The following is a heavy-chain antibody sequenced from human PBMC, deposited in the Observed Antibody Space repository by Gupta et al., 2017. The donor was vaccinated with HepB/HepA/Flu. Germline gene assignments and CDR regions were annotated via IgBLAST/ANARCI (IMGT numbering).Heavy chain of an antibody. Sequence: QLLEAGGGSIQPVGLLGPSCPGSGFTLHTDVMYWVSQAPGEGLQWVSAIRESVDSTSYAESLKARFTISGDYSKNTVYLEMTSLSSDRTAVYFWAKLRVRMTASRGDYWGHGTLVTVSS. D-gene: IGHD2-21*02. CDR3: AKLRVRMTASRGDY. CDR2: IRESVDST. J-gene: IGHJ4*01. CDR1: GFTLHTDV. V-gene: IGHV3-23*01.